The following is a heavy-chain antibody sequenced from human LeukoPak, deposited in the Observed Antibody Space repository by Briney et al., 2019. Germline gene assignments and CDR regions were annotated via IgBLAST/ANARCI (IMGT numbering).Heavy chain of an antibody. Sequence: GSLRLSCAASGFTVSSNYMSWVRQPPGKGLGWIGGIYYSGSTYYNPSLKSRVTISVDTSKNQFSLKLRSVTAADTAVYYCARLAYCGGDCKYYFDYWGQGTLVTVSS. CDR1: GFTVSSNY. V-gene: IGHV4-39*01. J-gene: IGHJ4*02. CDR2: IYYSGST. D-gene: IGHD2-21*02. CDR3: ARLAYCGGDCKYYFDY.